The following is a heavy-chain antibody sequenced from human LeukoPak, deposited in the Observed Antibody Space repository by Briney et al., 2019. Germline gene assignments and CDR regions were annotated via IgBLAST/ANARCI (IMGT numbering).Heavy chain of an antibody. J-gene: IGHJ6*02. CDR1: GGSISSGGYY. CDR3: ARDDIAMVLPGYGMDV. Sequence: SQTLSLTCTVSGGSISSGGYYWRWIRQHPGKGLEWIGYIYYSGSTYYNPSLKSRVTISVDTSKNQFSLKLSSVTAADTAVYYCARDDIAMVLPGYGMDVWGQGTTVTVSS. D-gene: IGHD5-18*01. V-gene: IGHV4-31*03. CDR2: IYYSGST.